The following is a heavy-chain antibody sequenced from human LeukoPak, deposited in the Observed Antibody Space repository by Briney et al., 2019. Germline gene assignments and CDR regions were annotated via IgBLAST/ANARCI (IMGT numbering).Heavy chain of an antibody. V-gene: IGHV3-20*04. CDR1: GFTFDDYV. D-gene: IGHD2-2*01. CDR3: AGDGVVVVPAASSHYYYYYMDV. J-gene: IGHJ6*03. Sequence: GGSLRLSCAASGFTFDDYVMSWVRQAPGKGLEWVSGINWNGGSTGYADSVKGRFTISRDNAKNSLYLQMNSLRAEDTALYYCAGDGVVVVPAASSHYYYYYMDVWGKGTTVTVSS. CDR2: INWNGGST.